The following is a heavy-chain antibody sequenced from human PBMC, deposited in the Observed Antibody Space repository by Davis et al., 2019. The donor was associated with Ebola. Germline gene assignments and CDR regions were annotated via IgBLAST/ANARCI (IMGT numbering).Heavy chain of an antibody. CDR1: GGTFSDYA. D-gene: IGHD2-2*03. V-gene: IGHV1-69*13. J-gene: IGHJ4*02. CDR3: STGHCSPISCYDKPDH. Sequence: AASVKVSCKASGGTFSDYAISWVRQAPGQGLEWMGGIMPLFGTTNYATRFQGRITLSADESTSTAYMELKSLRSEDTAVYYCSTGHCSPISCYDKPDHWGQGTLVTVSS. CDR2: IMPLFGTT.